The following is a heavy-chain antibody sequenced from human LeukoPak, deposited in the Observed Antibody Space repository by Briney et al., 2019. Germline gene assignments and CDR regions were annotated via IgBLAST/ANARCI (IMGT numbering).Heavy chain of an antibody. J-gene: IGHJ6*02. V-gene: IGHV1-69*13. CDR2: IIPIFGTA. CDR1: GGTFSSYA. D-gene: IGHD3-3*01. CDR3: ARGGYDFVYYYYGMDV. Sequence: AASVKVSCKASGGTFSSYAISWVRQAPGQGLEWMGGIIPIFGTANYAQKFQGRVTITADESTSTAYMELSSLRSDDTAEYYCARGGYDFVYYYYGMDVWGQGTTVTVSS.